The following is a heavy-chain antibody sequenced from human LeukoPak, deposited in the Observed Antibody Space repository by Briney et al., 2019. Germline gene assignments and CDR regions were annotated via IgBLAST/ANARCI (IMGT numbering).Heavy chain of an antibody. CDR2: IYSGGST. D-gene: IGHD3-10*01. CDR1: VFTVSSSY. CDR3: ARSMIRGLITHHNFDY. J-gene: IGHJ4*02. V-gene: IGHV3-53*01. Sequence: GGSLRLSCAASVFTVSSSYMNWVRQAPGKGLEWVSVIYSGGSTYYADAVKGRFTISRDNAKNSLYLQLNSLRAEDTAVYYCARSMIRGLITHHNFDYWGQGTLVTVSS.